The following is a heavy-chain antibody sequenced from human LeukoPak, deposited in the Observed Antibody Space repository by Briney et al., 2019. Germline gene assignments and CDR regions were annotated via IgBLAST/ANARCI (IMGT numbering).Heavy chain of an antibody. Sequence: PSETLSLTCTVSGGSISNYYWSWVRQPPGKGLEWIGYIYYSGNTSYNPSLKSRVTISVDTSKNQFSLKLNSVTAADTAVYYCARVRYCSTNRCYDREFDNWGQGTLVTVSS. CDR1: GGSISNYY. CDR2: IYYSGNT. D-gene: IGHD2-2*01. J-gene: IGHJ4*02. V-gene: IGHV4-59*01. CDR3: ARVRYCSTNRCYDREFDN.